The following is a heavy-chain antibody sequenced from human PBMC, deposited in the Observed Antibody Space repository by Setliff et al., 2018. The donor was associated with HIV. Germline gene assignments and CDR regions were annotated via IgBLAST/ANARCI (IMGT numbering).Heavy chain of an antibody. CDR1: GFTFNNYA. Sequence: PGGSLRLSCAASGFTFNNYAMSWVRQAPGKGLEWVSGINWNGGSTGYADSGKGRFTVSRDNSKNTLYLQMNSLRPEDTALYYCAKDRLLDGSSWYYLDYWGQGTLVTVSS. CDR3: AKDRLLDGSSWYYLDY. J-gene: IGHJ4*02. V-gene: IGHV3-20*04. CDR2: INWNGGST. D-gene: IGHD6-13*01.